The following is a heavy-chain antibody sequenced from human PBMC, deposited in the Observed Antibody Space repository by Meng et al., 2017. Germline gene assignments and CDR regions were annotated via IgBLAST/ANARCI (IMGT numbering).Heavy chain of an antibody. CDR3: ARDEDISAAGKLFGDY. J-gene: IGHJ4*02. D-gene: IGHD6-13*01. Sequence: QVQLWHAGAEGKKPGASVKVSCKPSGYNFPDYYIHWVRQAPGQGLEWMGRIDPKNGDTHYAQKFQGRVTMTGDTSISTAYMDLSGLRSDDTAVYYCARDEDISAAGKLFGDYWGQGTLVTVSS. V-gene: IGHV1-2*06. CDR2: IDPKNGDT. CDR1: GYNFPDYY.